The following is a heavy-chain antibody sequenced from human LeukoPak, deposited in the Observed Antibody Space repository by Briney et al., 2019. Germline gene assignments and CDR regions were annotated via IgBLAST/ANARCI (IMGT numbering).Heavy chain of an antibody. CDR2: ISAYNGNT. D-gene: IGHD1-26*01. CDR3: ARDHSYSGSYDRFDY. J-gene: IGHJ4*02. Sequence: ASVKVSCKASGYTFTSYGISWVRQAPGQGLEWMGWISAYNGNTNYAQKLQGRVTMTTDTSTSTAYMELRSLGSDDTAVYYCARDHSYSGSYDRFDYWGQGTLDTVSS. CDR1: GYTFTSYG. V-gene: IGHV1-18*01.